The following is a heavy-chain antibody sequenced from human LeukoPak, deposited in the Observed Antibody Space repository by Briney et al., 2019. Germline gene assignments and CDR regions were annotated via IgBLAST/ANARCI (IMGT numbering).Heavy chain of an antibody. CDR3: ARGPRYSYGDFDY. CDR2: IIPILGIA. V-gene: IGHV1-69*04. Sequence: SVKVSCKASGGTFSSYAISWVRQAPGQGLEWMGRIIPILGIANYAQKFQGRVTITADKSTSTAYMELSSLRSEDTAVYYCARGPRYSYGDFDYWGQGTLVTVSS. D-gene: IGHD5-18*01. J-gene: IGHJ4*02. CDR1: GGTFSSYA.